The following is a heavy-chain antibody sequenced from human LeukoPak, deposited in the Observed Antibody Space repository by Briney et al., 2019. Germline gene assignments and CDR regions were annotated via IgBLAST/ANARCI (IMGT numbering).Heavy chain of an antibody. Sequence: PGRSLRLSCAASGFTFSSYGMHWVRQAPGKGLEWVSAISGSGGSTYYADSVKGRFTISRDNSKNTLYLQMNSLRAEDTAVYYCAKVALWFGEFYDYWGQGTLVTVSS. CDR2: ISGSGGST. CDR3: AKVALWFGEFYDY. J-gene: IGHJ4*02. V-gene: IGHV3-23*01. D-gene: IGHD3-10*01. CDR1: GFTFSSYG.